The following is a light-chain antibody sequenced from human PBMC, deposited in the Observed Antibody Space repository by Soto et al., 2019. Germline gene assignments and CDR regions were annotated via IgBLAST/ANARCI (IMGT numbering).Light chain of an antibody. J-gene: IGKJ1*01. V-gene: IGKV4-1*01. Sequence: DFVMTQSPDSLAVSLGERAAINCKSSQSGLSSSNNKNYLAWFQQKPGQPPKLLIYWASTRESGVPDRFSGSGSGTDFTLTISSLQAEDVAVYYCQQYYSTPWTFGQGTKVEIK. CDR2: WAS. CDR3: QQYYSTPWT. CDR1: QSGLSSSNNKNY.